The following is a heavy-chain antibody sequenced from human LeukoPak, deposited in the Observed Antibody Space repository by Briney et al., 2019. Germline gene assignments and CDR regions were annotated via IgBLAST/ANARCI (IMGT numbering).Heavy chain of an antibody. Sequence: GGSLRLSCAASGFTFSSYWMHWVRQAPGKGLVWVSRINSDGSITTYADSVRGRFTISRDNAKSTLYLQMNSLRAEDRAVYYCASSTQISKYADYWGQGALVTVSS. J-gene: IGHJ4*02. CDR1: GFTFSSYW. CDR3: ASSTQISKYADY. D-gene: IGHD2-2*01. V-gene: IGHV3-74*01. CDR2: INSDGSIT.